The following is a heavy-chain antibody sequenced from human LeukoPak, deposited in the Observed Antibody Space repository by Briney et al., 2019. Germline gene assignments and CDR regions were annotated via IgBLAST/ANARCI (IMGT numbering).Heavy chain of an antibody. CDR2: IIPIFGTA. Sequence: SVKVSCKASGGTFSSYAISWVQQAPGQGLEWMGGIIPIFGTANYAQKFQGRVTITADESTSTAYMELSSLRSEDTAVYYCARIWVVVPAANRYYYYYGMDVWGQGTTVTVSS. CDR1: GGTFSSYA. V-gene: IGHV1-69*13. CDR3: ARIWVVVPAANRYYYYYGMDV. J-gene: IGHJ6*02. D-gene: IGHD2-2*01.